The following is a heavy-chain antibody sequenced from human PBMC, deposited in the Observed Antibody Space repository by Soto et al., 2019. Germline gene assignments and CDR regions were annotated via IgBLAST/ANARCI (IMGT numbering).Heavy chain of an antibody. CDR1: GGSISSSHW. CDR2: ISHSVST. Sequence: QVQLQESGPGLVKPSGTLSLTCAVSGGSISSSHWWSWVRQPPGKGLAWIGEISHSVSTNYNPSLKSLVTISVDKSKNQFSLKLSSVTAADTAVYYCARAYSYGNRAFYYWGQGTLVTVSS. D-gene: IGHD5-18*01. V-gene: IGHV4-4*02. CDR3: ARAYSYGNRAFYY. J-gene: IGHJ4*02.